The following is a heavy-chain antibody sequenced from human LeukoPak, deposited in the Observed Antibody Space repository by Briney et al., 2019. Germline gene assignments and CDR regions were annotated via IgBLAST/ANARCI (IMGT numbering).Heavy chain of an antibody. CDR3: ARLPLYYDILTGYYTYYYYYGMDV. D-gene: IGHD3-9*01. V-gene: IGHV1-18*04. CDR1: GYTFTSYG. J-gene: IGHJ6*04. Sequence: ASVKVPCKASGYTFTSYGISWVRQAPAQGLEWMGWISAYNGNTNYAQKLQGRVTMTTDTSTSTVYMELRSLRSDDTAVYYCARLPLYYDILTGYYTYYYYYGMDVWGKGTTVTVSS. CDR2: ISAYNGNT.